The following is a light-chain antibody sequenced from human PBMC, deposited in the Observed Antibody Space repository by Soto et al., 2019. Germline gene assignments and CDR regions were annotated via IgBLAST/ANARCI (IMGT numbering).Light chain of an antibody. CDR1: QNINNY. Sequence: DIQMARSAWSLCASVGDRVTTTCQASQNINNYLNWYQQKPGRAPKLLIYDASNLEAGVPSRFRGSGSGTDFTFTISRLQPEDIATYYCQQYENLPTFGQGTRLE. CDR3: QQYENLPT. CDR2: DAS. V-gene: IGKV1-33*01. J-gene: IGKJ5*01.